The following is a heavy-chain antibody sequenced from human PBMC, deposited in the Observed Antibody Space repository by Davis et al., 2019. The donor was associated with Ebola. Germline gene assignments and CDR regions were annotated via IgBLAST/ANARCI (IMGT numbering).Heavy chain of an antibody. V-gene: IGHV1-69*13. Sequence: AASVKVSCKASGGTFSSYAISWVRQAPGQGLEWMGGIIPIFGTANYAQKFQGRVTITADESTSTAYMELSSLRSEDTAVYYCASNTAMVFGYWGQGTLVTVSS. CDR2: IIPIFGTA. CDR3: ASNTAMVFGY. J-gene: IGHJ4*02. D-gene: IGHD5-18*01. CDR1: GGTFSSYA.